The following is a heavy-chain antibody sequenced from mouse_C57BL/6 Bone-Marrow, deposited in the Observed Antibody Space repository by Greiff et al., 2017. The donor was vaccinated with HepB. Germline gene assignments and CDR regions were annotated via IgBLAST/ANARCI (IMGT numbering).Heavy chain of an antibody. V-gene: IGHV5-2*01. D-gene: IGHD1-1*01. CDR1: EYEFPSHD. CDR2: INSDGGST. Sequence: DVKLVESGGGLVQPGESLKLSCESNEYEFPSHDMSWVRKTPEKRLELVAAINSDGGSTYYPDTMERRFIISRDNTKKTLYLQMSSLRSEDTALYDCARHKYYGSSSYWYFDVWGTGTTVTVSS. CDR3: ARHKYYGSSSYWYFDV. J-gene: IGHJ1*03.